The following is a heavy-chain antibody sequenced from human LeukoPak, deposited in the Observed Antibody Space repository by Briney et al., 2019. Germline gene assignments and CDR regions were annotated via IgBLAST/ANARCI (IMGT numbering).Heavy chain of an antibody. J-gene: IGHJ4*02. CDR3: ATTLGSGWKFDY. Sequence: GGSLRLSCAASGFTFSSYGMHWVRQAPGKGLEWVAVISYDGSNKYADSVKGRFTISRDNSKNTLFLQMNSLGPDDTAVYYCATTLGSGWKFDYWGQGTLVTVSS. CDR2: ISYDGSNK. CDR1: GFTFSSYG. V-gene: IGHV3-30*03. D-gene: IGHD6-19*01.